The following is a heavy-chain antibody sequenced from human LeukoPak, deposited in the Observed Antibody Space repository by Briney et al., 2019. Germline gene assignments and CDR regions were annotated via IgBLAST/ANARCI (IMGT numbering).Heavy chain of an antibody. J-gene: IGHJ5*02. V-gene: IGHV3-30*02. CDR1: GFTFSSYG. Sequence: GGSLRLSCAASGFTFSSYGMHWVRQAPGKGLEWVAFIRYDGSNKYYAESVKGRFTISRDNSINTLYLQMNSLRAEDTAVYYCAREVDDYVWGRRSMFDPWGQGTLVTVSS. CDR3: AREVDDYVWGRRSMFDP. D-gene: IGHD3-16*01. CDR2: IRYDGSNK.